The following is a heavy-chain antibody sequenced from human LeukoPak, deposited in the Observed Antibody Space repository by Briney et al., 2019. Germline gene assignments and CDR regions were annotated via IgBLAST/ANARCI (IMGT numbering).Heavy chain of an antibody. CDR3: AREDPMTDAFDI. CDR2: IYYSGST. CDR1: GGSISSYY. Sequence: SETLSLTCTVSGGSISSYYWSWIRQPPGKGLEWIGYIYYSGSTNYNPSLKSRVTISVGTSKNQFSLKLSSVTAADTAVYYCAREDPMTDAFDIWGQGTMVTVSS. J-gene: IGHJ3*02. D-gene: IGHD3-22*01. V-gene: IGHV4-59*01.